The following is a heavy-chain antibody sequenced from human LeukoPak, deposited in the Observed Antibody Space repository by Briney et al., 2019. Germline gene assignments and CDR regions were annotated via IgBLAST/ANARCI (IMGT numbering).Heavy chain of an antibody. D-gene: IGHD2-2*01. V-gene: IGHV3-7*01. CDR1: GFTFSDYW. CDR3: ASYIIVVPTRDY. CDR2: IKQDGSEK. Sequence: GGSLRLSCAASGFTFSDYWMSWVRQAPGKGLEWVANIKQDGSEKYYVDSVKGRFTISRDNAKTSLYLQMNSLRAEDTAVYYCASYIIVVPTRDYWGQGTLVTVSS. J-gene: IGHJ4*02.